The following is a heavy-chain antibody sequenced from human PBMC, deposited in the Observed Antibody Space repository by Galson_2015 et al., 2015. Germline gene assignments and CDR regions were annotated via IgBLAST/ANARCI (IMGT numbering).Heavy chain of an antibody. CDR2: ISGGGGST. CDR1: GFTFSTYA. D-gene: IGHD6-13*01. CDR3: AKDPYSSSWYNVVGGMDV. V-gene: IGHV3-23*01. Sequence: SLRLSCAASGFTFSTYAMSWVRQAPGKGLEWVSAISGGGGSTYYADSVKGRFTISRDNSKNTLYLQMNSLRAEDTAVYYCAKDPYSSSWYNVVGGMDVWGQGTTVTVSS. J-gene: IGHJ6*02.